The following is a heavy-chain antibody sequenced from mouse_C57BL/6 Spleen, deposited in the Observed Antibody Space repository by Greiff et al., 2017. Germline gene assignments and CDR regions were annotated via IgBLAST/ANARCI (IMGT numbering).Heavy chain of an antibody. J-gene: IGHJ3*01. V-gene: IGHV1-47*01. CDR2: FHPYNDDT. D-gene: IGHD1-1*01. CDR1: GYTFTTYP. Sequence: VKLMESGAELVKPGASVKMSCKASGYTFTTYPIEWMKQNHGKSLEWIGNFHPYNDDTKYNEKFKGKATLTVEKSSSTVYLELSRLTSDDSAVYYCARGGKNYGSSPFAYWGQGTLVTVSA. CDR3: ARGGKNYGSSPFAY.